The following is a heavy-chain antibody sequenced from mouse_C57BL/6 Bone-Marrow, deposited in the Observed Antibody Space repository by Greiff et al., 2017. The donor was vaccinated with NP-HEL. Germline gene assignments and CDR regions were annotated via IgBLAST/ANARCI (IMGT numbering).Heavy chain of an antibody. Sequence: QVQLQQSGAELVKPGASVKMSCKASGYTFTSYWITWVKQRPGQGLEWIGDIYPGSGSTNYNEKFKSKATLTVDTSSSTAYMQLSSLTSEDSAVYYCARPGFYGSSSYYFDYWGQGTTLTVSS. CDR2: IYPGSGST. D-gene: IGHD1-1*01. V-gene: IGHV1-55*01. CDR1: GYTFTSYW. J-gene: IGHJ2*01. CDR3: ARPGFYGSSSYYFDY.